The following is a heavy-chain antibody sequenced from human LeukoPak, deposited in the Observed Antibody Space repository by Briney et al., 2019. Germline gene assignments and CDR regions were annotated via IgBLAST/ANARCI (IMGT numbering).Heavy chain of an antibody. J-gene: IGHJ6*03. CDR1: GFTFSSYS. Sequence: PGRSLRLSCAASGFTFSSYSMNWVRQAPGKGLEWVSSISSSSSYIYYTDSVKGRFTISRDNAKNSLYLQMNSLRAEDTAVYYCARDLTRGHYYMDVWGKGTTVTVSS. D-gene: IGHD3-9*01. V-gene: IGHV3-21*01. CDR3: ARDLTRGHYYMDV. CDR2: ISSSSSYI.